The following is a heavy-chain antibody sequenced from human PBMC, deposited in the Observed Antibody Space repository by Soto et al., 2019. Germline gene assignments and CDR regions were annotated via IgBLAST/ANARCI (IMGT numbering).Heavy chain of an antibody. D-gene: IGHD3-10*01. Sequence: GGSLRLSCAASGFTFSSYSMNWVRQAPGKGLEWVSYISSSSSTIYYADSVKGRFTISRDNAKNSLYLQMNSLRDEDTAVYYCARDATMVRGVINAPDYWGQGTLVTVSS. V-gene: IGHV3-48*02. CDR2: ISSSSSTI. CDR3: ARDATMVRGVINAPDY. J-gene: IGHJ4*02. CDR1: GFTFSSYS.